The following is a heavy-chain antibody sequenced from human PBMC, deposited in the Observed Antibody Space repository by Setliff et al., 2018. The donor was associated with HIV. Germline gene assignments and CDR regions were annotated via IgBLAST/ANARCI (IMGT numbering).Heavy chain of an antibody. Sequence: PSETLSLTCTVSGGSISSTNYYWVWIRQPPGKGLEWIGRIYTSGSTNYNPSLKSRVTISVDTSKNQFSLKLSSVTASDTAVYYCARQAIFGYYDSSGYLDYWGQGTLVTVSS. J-gene: IGHJ4*02. CDR3: ARQAIFGYYDSSGYLDY. V-gene: IGHV4-39*01. CDR1: GGSISSTNYY. D-gene: IGHD3-22*01. CDR2: IYTSGST.